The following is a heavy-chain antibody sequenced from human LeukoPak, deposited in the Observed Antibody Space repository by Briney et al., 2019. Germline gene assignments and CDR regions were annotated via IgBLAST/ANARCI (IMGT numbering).Heavy chain of an antibody. CDR3: ARHNTKDYGDYELDY. Sequence: PGESLKISCKGSGYSFTSYWIGWVRQMPGKGLEWMGIIYPGDSDTRYSPSFQGQVTISADKSISTAYLQWSSLKASDTAMYYCARHNTKDYGDYELDYWGQGTLVTVSS. CDR1: GYSFTSYW. D-gene: IGHD4-17*01. J-gene: IGHJ4*02. CDR2: IYPGDSDT. V-gene: IGHV5-51*01.